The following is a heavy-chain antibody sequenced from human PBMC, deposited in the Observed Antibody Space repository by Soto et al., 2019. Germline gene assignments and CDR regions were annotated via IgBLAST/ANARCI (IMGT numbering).Heavy chain of an antibody. Sequence: SETLSLTCTVSGGSISSYYWSWIRQPPGKGLEWIGYIYYSGSTNYNPSLKSRVTISVDTSKNQFSLRLSSVTAADTAVYYCARQTRIAAAGTSGPATSNGNNWFDPWGQGTLVTVSS. CDR1: GGSISSYY. D-gene: IGHD6-13*01. CDR2: IYYSGST. V-gene: IGHV4-59*08. CDR3: ARQTRIAAAGTSGPATSNGNNWFDP. J-gene: IGHJ5*02.